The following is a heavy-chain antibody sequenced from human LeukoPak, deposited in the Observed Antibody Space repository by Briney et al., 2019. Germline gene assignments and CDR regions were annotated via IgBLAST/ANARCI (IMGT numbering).Heavy chain of an antibody. V-gene: IGHV3-66*02. CDR1: EFSVGSNY. Sequence: GGSLRLSCAASEFSVGSNYMTWVRQAPGKGLEWVSLIYSGGSTYYADSVKGRFTISRDNSKNTLYLQMNSLRAEDTAVYYCAKVGGQYSSSWYSHFDYWGQGTLVTVSS. D-gene: IGHD6-13*01. CDR2: IYSGGST. CDR3: AKVGGQYSSSWYSHFDY. J-gene: IGHJ4*02.